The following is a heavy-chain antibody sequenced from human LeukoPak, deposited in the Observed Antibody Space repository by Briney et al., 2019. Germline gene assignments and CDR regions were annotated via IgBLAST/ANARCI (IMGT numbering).Heavy chain of an antibody. CDR1: GFTFSSYW. J-gene: IGHJ3*02. CDR3: AKVENSGSYYKGGGAFDI. V-gene: IGHV3-74*01. CDR2: INSDGSST. D-gene: IGHD3-10*01. Sequence: GGSLRLSCAASGFTFSSYWMHWVRQAPGKGLVWVSRINSDGSSTSYADSVKGRFTISRDNSKNRLYLQMNSLRAEDTAVYYCAKVENSGSYYKGGGAFDIWGQGTMVTVSS.